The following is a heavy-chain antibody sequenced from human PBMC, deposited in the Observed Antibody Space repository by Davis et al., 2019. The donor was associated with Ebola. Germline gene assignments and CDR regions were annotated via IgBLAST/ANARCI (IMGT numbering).Heavy chain of an antibody. CDR1: GFTFSSYG. CDR2: IRYDGSNK. V-gene: IGHV3-30*02. Sequence: PGGSLRLSCAASGFTFSSYGMHWVRQAPGKGLEWVAFIRYDGSNKYYADSVKGRFTISRDNSKNTLYLQMNSLRAEDTAVYYCAKDKDSVGDAFDIWGQGTMVTVSS. CDR3: AKDKDSVGDAFDI. D-gene: IGHD1-26*01. J-gene: IGHJ3*02.